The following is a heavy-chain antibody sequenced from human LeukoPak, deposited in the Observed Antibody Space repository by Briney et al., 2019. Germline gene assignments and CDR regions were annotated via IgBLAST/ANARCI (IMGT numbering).Heavy chain of an antibody. D-gene: IGHD6-19*01. CDR3: TREKVLAVAAKNYYYGMDV. J-gene: IGHJ6*02. V-gene: IGHV3-13*01. Sequence: PGGSLRLSCAASGFIVSNYDMHGVRQRAGKVLEWVSTVGVGGDTFYIDSVEGRFTSSRDDAKNSLFLQMNSLRGGDTAVYYCTREKVLAVAAKNYYYGMDVWGQGTTVTVSS. CDR2: VGVGGDT. CDR1: GFIVSNYD.